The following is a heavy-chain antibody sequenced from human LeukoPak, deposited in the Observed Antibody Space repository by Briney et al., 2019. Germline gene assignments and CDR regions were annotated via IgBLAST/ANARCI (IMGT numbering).Heavy chain of an antibody. J-gene: IGHJ6*02. D-gene: IGHD6-13*01. V-gene: IGHV3-30-3*01. CDR1: GLTFSTYA. CDR2: MSYDGSNI. CDR3: ARSKAAADPYYHYYGMDV. Sequence: PGGSLRFSCAASGLTFSTYAMHWVRQAPGKGLEWVAVMSYDGSNIYYADSVKGRFTISRDNSKNTLYLQMNSLRAEDTAVYYCARSKAAADPYYHYYGMDVWGQGTTVTVSS.